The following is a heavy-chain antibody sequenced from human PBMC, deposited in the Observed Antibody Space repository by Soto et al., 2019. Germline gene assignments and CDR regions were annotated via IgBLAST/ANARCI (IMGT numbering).Heavy chain of an antibody. CDR1: GFTFSSYS. CDR2: ISSSSSYI. J-gene: IGHJ4*02. Sequence: EVQLVESGGGLVKPGGSRRLSCAASGFTFSSYSMNWVRQAPGKGLEWVSSISSSSSYIYYADSVKGRFTISRDNAKNSLYLQMNSLRAEDTAVYYCASTSHDYGDYYFDYWGQGTLVTVSS. V-gene: IGHV3-21*01. D-gene: IGHD4-17*01. CDR3: ASTSHDYGDYYFDY.